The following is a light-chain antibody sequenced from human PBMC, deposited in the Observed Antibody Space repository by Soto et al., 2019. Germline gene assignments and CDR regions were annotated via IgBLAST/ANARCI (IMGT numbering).Light chain of an antibody. V-gene: IGLV1-40*01. CDR1: SSNIGAGYD. CDR2: GNS. Sequence: QSVLTQPPSVSGAPGQRVTISCTGSSSNIGAGYDVHWYQQLPGTAPKLLIYGNSNRPSGVPDRFSGSKSGTSASLAITGPQAADEADYDWLAYDSCLSVLFGGGTKLTVL. CDR3: LAYDSCLSVL. J-gene: IGLJ2*01.